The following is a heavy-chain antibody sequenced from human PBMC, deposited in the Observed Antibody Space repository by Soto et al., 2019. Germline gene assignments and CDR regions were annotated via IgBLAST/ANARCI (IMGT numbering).Heavy chain of an antibody. CDR2: INHSGST. V-gene: IGHV4-34*01. Sequence: TETLSLTCAVYAGSFPGSDWTWIPQPPGKGLEWSGEINHSGSTNYNPSLKSRGTISLDTSKNQFSLKLSSVSAAEAAVYYCASYYSGSASYFDNWGQGTLVTVSS. D-gene: IGHD3-10*01. CDR3: ASYYSGSASYFDN. CDR1: AGSFPGSD. J-gene: IGHJ4*02.